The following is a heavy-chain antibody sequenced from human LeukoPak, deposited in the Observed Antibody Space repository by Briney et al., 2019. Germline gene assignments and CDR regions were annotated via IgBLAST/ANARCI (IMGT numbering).Heavy chain of an antibody. CDR1: GGSISSYY. CDR3: ARGDPRRSHYYYYMDV. Sequence: SEALSLTCTVSGGSISSYYWSWIRQPAGKGLEWIGRIYTSGSTNYNPSLKSRVTMSVDTSKNQFSLKLSSVTAADTAVYYCARGDPRRSHYYYYMDVWGKGTTVTVSS. J-gene: IGHJ6*03. D-gene: IGHD1-14*01. CDR2: IYTSGST. V-gene: IGHV4-4*07.